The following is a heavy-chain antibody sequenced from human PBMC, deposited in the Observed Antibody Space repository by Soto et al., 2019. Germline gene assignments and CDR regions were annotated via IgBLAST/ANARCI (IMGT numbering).Heavy chain of an antibody. CDR1: GGSFSGYY. V-gene: IGHV4-34*01. CDR3: ARALVGSGSSGGYYPHRYYYYYYGMDV. CDR2: INHSGST. J-gene: IGHJ6*02. D-gene: IGHD3-10*01. Sequence: PSETLSLTCAVYGGSFSGYYWSWIRQPPGKGLEWIGEINHSGSTNYNPSLKSRVTISVDTSKNQFSLKLSSVTAADTAVYYCARALVGSGSSGGYYPHRYYYYYYGMDVWGQGTTVTVSS.